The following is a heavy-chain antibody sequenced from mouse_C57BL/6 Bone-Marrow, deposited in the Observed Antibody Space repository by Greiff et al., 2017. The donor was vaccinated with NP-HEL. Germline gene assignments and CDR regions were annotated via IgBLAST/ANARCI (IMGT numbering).Heavy chain of an antibody. V-gene: IGHV2-5*01. CDR1: GFSLTSYG. D-gene: IGHD2-3*01. CDR2: IWRGGST. Sequence: VKLQESGPGLVQPSQSLSITCTVSGFSLTSYGVHWVRQSPGKGLEWLGVIWRGGSTDYNAAFMSRLSSTKDNSKSQVFFKMNSLQADDTAIYYCAKNVGYYENWYFDVWGTGTTVTVSS. CDR3: AKNVGYYENWYFDV. J-gene: IGHJ1*03.